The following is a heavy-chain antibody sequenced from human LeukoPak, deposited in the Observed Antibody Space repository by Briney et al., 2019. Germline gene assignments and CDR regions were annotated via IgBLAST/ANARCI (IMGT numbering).Heavy chain of an antibody. CDR1: GYTFTSYY. V-gene: IGHV1-2*02. D-gene: IGHD5-18*01. CDR2: IYPNSGGT. CDR3: ARTSLGYPFDY. Sequence: ASVKVSCKASGYTFTSYYLHWVRQAPGQGLEWVGWIYPNSGGTDYAQKFQGRVTMTRDTSISTAYMELSNLRSDDTAVYYCARTSLGYPFDYWGQGTLVTVSS. J-gene: IGHJ4*02.